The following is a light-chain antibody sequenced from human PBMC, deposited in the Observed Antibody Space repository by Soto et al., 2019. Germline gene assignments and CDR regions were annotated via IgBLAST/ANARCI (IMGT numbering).Light chain of an antibody. V-gene: IGKV3-15*01. J-gene: IGKJ4*01. CDR1: QSVNSD. CDR3: QQYNNWPLT. Sequence: EIVMTQSPATLSVSPGERATLSCRASQSVNSDLAWYQQKPGQAPRLLIYGASTRATGIPARFSGSGSGTEFTLTISRLQSEDFAVYYCQQYNNWPLTFGGGA. CDR2: GAS.